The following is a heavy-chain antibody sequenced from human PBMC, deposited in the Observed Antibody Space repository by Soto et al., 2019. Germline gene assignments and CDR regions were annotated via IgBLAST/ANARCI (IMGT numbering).Heavy chain of an antibody. CDR3: ARDPDYEGYFDY. CDR1: GGTFSNYA. J-gene: IGHJ4*02. Sequence: QVRLEQSEAEVKKPGSSVKVSCKASGGTFSNYAISWVRQAPGQGLEWMGVIILPFGTPNYAQTFQGRVTITADESMTTAYMELSGLRSEDTAVYYCARDPDYEGYFDYWGRGTLVTVSS. V-gene: IGHV1-69*12. CDR2: IILPFGTP. D-gene: IGHD4-17*01.